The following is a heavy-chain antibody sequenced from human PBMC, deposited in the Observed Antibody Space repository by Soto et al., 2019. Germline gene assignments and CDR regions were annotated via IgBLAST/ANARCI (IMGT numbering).Heavy chain of an antibody. CDR2: IIPMFGTA. Sequence: QVQLVQSGAEVKKPGSSVKVSCKASGGTFSRDAISWVRQAPGQGLEWMGGIIPMFGTAKYVQKLQGRLTITADEATPTAYMELRSLRSDDTAVYYCARGVVVVAASQLGWFDPWGQGTLVTVSS. V-gene: IGHV1-69*01. CDR1: GGTFSRDA. CDR3: ARGVVVVAASQLGWFDP. J-gene: IGHJ5*02. D-gene: IGHD2-15*01.